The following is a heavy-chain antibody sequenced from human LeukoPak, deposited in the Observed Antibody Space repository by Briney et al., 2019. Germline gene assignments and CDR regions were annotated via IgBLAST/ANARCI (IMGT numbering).Heavy chain of an antibody. V-gene: IGHV3-33*06. J-gene: IGHJ4*02. CDR3: AKGTVAGTPFFDY. Sequence: GGSLRLSXVASGFTFGNYGMHCVRQPPGKGREWVAVIWNDGNNKYYADSVKGRFTISRDNFKNTLYQQMNSLRAEDTAVYYCAKGTVAGTPFFDYWGQGTLVTVSS. CDR1: GFTFGNYG. CDR2: IWNDGNNK. D-gene: IGHD6-19*01.